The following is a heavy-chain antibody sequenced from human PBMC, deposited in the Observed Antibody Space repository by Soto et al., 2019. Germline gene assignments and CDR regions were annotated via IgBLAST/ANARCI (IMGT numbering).Heavy chain of an antibody. CDR1: GGSLSGYY. Sequence: PSETLSLTCAVYGGSLSGYYWTWIRRPPGKGLEWIGEIRHSGSINYNSSLKSRVTISADTSKNQFFLKLSSVTAADTAVYYCSRGGDAYKAGNYWGQGTLVTVSS. CDR2: IRHSGSI. CDR3: SRGGDAYKAGNY. J-gene: IGHJ4*02. V-gene: IGHV4-34*01. D-gene: IGHD1-1*01.